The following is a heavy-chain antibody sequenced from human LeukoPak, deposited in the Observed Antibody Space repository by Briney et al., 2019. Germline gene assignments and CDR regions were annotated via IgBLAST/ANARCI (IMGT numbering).Heavy chain of an antibody. CDR2: ISSNGGST. Sequence: GGSLRLSCAASGFTFSNYVMSWVRQAPGKGLEWVSAISSNGGSTYYADSVKGRFTISRDNSKNTLYLQMNSLRAEDTAVYYCARGSDSSGYYYFDYWGQGTLVTVSS. V-gene: IGHV3-23*01. CDR3: ARGSDSSGYYYFDY. J-gene: IGHJ4*02. CDR1: GFTFSNYV. D-gene: IGHD3-22*01.